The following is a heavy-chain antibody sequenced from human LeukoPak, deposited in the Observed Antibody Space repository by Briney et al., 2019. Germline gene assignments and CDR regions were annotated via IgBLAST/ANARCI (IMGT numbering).Heavy chain of an antibody. CDR3: AGDLISGSGSLGY. Sequence: GGSLRLSCAASGFTFSSYWMHWVRQAPGKGLVWVARINTNGSPTQYADSVKGRFTISRDNAKTTLYLQMNSLRDEDTAVYYCAGDLISGSGSLGYWGQGTLVTVAS. J-gene: IGHJ4*02. CDR1: GFTFSSYW. V-gene: IGHV3-74*01. D-gene: IGHD3-10*01. CDR2: INTNGSPT.